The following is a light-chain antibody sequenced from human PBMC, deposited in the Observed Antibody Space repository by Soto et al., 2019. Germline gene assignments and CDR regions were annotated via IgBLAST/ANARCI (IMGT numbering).Light chain of an antibody. CDR3: HQYNFWPT. V-gene: IGKV3-15*01. J-gene: IGKJ1*01. CDR1: QSVGSN. Sequence: IVMAQSPAPLSVSPGERATLSCRASQSVGSNLAWYQQKPGQAPRLLISGASTRATDIPARFSGSGSGTEFTLTISSLQSEDFAVYFCHQYNFWPTFGQGTKVDI. CDR2: GAS.